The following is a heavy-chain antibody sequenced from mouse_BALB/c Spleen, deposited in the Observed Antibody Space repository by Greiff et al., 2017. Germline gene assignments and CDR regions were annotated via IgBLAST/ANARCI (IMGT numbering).Heavy chain of an antibody. D-gene: IGHD2-3*01. Sequence: VKVEESGPGLVAPSQSLSITCTVSGFSLTGYGVNWVRQPPGKGLEWLGMIWGDGSTDYNSALKSRLSISKDNSKSQVFLKMNSLQTDDTARYYCARDQGIYDGYAGFAYWGQGTLVTVSA. CDR3: ARDQGIYDGYAGFAY. V-gene: IGHV2-6-7*01. CDR1: GFSLTGYG. J-gene: IGHJ3*01. CDR2: IWGDGST.